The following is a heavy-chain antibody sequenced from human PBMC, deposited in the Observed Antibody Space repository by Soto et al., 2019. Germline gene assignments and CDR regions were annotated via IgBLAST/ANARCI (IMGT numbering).Heavy chain of an antibody. Sequence: QVQLVESGGGLVKPGGSLRLSCAASGFTFSDYYMSWIRQAPGKGLEWVSYISSSSSYTNYADSVKGRFTISRANAKNSLYLQMNSLRAEDTAVYYCATGQYYYDSSGYYYSWGQGTLVTVSS. CDR3: ATGQYYYDSSGYYYS. CDR2: ISSSSSYT. D-gene: IGHD3-22*01. CDR1: GFTFSDYY. V-gene: IGHV3-11*05. J-gene: IGHJ4*02.